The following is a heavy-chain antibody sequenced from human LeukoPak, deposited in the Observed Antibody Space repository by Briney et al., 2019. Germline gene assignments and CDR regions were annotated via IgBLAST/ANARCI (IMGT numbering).Heavy chain of an antibody. J-gene: IGHJ5*02. CDR3: ATKRIAAFLFPS. D-gene: IGHD6-13*01. CDR2: IYYSGST. V-gene: IGHV4-59*01. Sequence: PSETLSLTCTVSGGSISSYYWNWIRQPPGKGLEWIGYIYYSGSTNYNPSLKSRVTISVDTSKNQFSLKLSSVTAADTAVYYCATKRIAAFLFPSWGRGPRVPVPP. CDR1: GGSISSYY.